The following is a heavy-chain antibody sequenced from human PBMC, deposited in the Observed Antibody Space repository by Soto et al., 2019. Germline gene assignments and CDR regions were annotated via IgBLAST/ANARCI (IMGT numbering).Heavy chain of an antibody. V-gene: IGHV1-69*06. J-gene: IGHJ5*01. Sequence: QVQLVQSGAEVKKPGSSVKVSCKASGDTFTNYAISWVRQAPGQGLEWMGGISPIYGTAHYAQKFQDRVTITADTSTSTADMELSSLRPEDTAVYYCARDLGGCSAGSCRYNWLDSWGQGTLVTVSS. CDR3: ARDLGGCSAGSCRYNWLDS. CDR1: GDTFTNYA. D-gene: IGHD2-15*01. CDR2: ISPIYGTA.